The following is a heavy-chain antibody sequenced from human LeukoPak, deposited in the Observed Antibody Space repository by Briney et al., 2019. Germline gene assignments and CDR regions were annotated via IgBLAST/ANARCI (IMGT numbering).Heavy chain of an antibody. CDR2: IYYSGST. CDR3: AKSREEIRGLDAFDI. J-gene: IGHJ3*02. D-gene: IGHD5-24*01. V-gene: IGHV4-61*01. CDR1: GGSVSSASSY. Sequence: SETLSLTCTVSGGSVSSASSYWSWIRQPPGKGLEWIGYIYYSGSTNYNPSLKSRVTISVDTSKNQFSLKLSSLTAADTAVYYCAKSREEIRGLDAFDIWGQGTMVTVSS.